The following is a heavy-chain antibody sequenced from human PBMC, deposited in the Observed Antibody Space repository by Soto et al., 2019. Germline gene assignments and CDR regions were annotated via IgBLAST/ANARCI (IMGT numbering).Heavy chain of an antibody. D-gene: IGHD1-26*01. CDR3: VSNSDVDY. V-gene: IGHV3-74*01. J-gene: IGHJ4*02. Sequence: EVQLVESGGGLVQPGGSLRLSCAGSGFTFSNYWMHWVRQAPGKGLEWVSRIDHDGPTDYADSVRGRFTISRDNAENTLYLQMNSLRPEDTAVYYCVSNSDVDYWGQGTLVTVSS. CDR1: GFTFSNYW. CDR2: IDHDGPT.